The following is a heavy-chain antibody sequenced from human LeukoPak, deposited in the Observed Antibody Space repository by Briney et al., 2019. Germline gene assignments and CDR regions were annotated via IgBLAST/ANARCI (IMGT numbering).Heavy chain of an antibody. D-gene: IGHD2-2*01. Sequence: SETLSLTCAVYGGSFSGYYWSWIRQPPGKGLEWIGEINHSGSTNYNPSLKSRVTISVDTSKNQFSLKLSSVTAADTAVYYCASRRVVPAAMDYGGQGTRATVSS. J-gene: IGHJ4*02. V-gene: IGHV4-34*01. CDR2: INHSGST. CDR3: ASRRVVPAAMDY. CDR1: GGSFSGYY.